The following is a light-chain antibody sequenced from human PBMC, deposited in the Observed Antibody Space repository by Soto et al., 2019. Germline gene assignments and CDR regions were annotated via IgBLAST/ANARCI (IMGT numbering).Light chain of an antibody. CDR3: QQYGSSPFT. Sequence: EIVLTQSPGTLSLSPGERATLSCRASQSVTSSYLAWYQQKPGQAPRLLIYGASSRATGIPDRFSGSGSGTDFTHTINRLEPEDFAVYYCQQYGSSPFTFGPGTKVDIK. CDR2: GAS. V-gene: IGKV3-20*01. CDR1: QSVTSSY. J-gene: IGKJ3*01.